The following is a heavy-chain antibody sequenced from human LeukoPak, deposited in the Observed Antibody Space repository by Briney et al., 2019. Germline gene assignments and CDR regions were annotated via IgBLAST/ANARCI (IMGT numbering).Heavy chain of an antibody. CDR3: AKDPTHYRVWDYYETIGLSY. D-gene: IGHD3-22*01. Sequence: PGGSLRLSCVASGFTFSASTMHWVRQAPGKGLEWVAFIRYDGSNKYYADSVKGRFTISRDNSKNTLNLQMNSLRAEDTAVYYCAKDPTHYRVWDYYETIGLSYWGQGTLVTVSS. CDR2: IRYDGSNK. J-gene: IGHJ4*02. V-gene: IGHV3-30*02. CDR1: GFTFSAST.